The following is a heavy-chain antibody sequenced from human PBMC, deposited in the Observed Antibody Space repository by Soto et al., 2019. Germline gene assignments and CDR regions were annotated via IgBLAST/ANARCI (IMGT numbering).Heavy chain of an antibody. CDR1: GFIFSSYW. Sequence: GGSLRLSCAASGFIFSSYWMNWVRRAPGKGLEWVANIKQDGSGKYYVDSVKGRFTISRDNAKNSVYLQMNSLRVEDTAVYYCGGDSGWLFDYWGQGILVTVSS. J-gene: IGHJ4*02. CDR2: IKQDGSGK. CDR3: GGDSGWLFDY. D-gene: IGHD6-19*01. V-gene: IGHV3-7*01.